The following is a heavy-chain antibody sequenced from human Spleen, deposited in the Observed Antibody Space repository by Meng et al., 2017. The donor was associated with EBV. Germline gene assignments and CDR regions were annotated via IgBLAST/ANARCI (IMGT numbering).Heavy chain of an antibody. Sequence: QRQCEGAGPGLWEPSGPLSLTCAVCGASVSASNWWSWVGKPPGKGLEWIGEVHHDGSTNYNASLKSRVSISVEKSKNQFSLNMTSVTAADTAVYYCARADGDANWFDPWGQGTLVTVSS. D-gene: IGHD4-17*01. CDR1: GASVSASNW. CDR3: ARADGDANWFDP. V-gene: IGHV4-4*02. CDR2: VHHDGST. J-gene: IGHJ5*01.